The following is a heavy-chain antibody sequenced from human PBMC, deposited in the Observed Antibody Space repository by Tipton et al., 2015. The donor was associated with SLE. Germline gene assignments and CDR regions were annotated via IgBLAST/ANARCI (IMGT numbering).Heavy chain of an antibody. D-gene: IGHD2-2*01. J-gene: IGHJ2*01. CDR2: INHSGST. CDR1: GGSFSGYY. Sequence: TLSLTCAVYGGSFSGYYWSWIRQPPGKGLEWIGEINHSGSTNYNPSLKSRVTISVDTPKNKFSLKLSSVTAADTAVYYCATPGTSWFFDFWGRGTLVTVSS. CDR3: ATPGTSWFFDF. V-gene: IGHV4-34*01.